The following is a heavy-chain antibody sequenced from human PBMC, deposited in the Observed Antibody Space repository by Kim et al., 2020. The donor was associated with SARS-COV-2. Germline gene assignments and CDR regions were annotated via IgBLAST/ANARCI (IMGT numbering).Heavy chain of an antibody. CDR1: GFTFSDYY. J-gene: IGHJ4*02. V-gene: IGHV3-11*01. CDR3: AQPNPAAVTLGKSY. CDR2: ISGGGSVT. Sequence: GGSLRLSCAASGFTFSDYYMSWFRQAPGKGLEWVSYISGGGSVTYYADSVKGRFTISRDDAKNSLYLQMDSLRADDAAVYYCAQPNPAAVTLGKSYWGQG. D-gene: IGHD7-27*01.